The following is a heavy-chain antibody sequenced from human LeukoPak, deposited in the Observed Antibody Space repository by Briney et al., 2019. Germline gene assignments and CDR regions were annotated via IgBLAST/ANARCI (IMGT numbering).Heavy chain of an antibody. V-gene: IGHV1-69*04. CDR1: GGTFSSYA. CDR2: IIPILGIA. Sequence: ASVKVSCKASGGTFSSYAISWVRQAPGQGLEWMGRIIPILGIANYAQKFQGRVTITADKSTGTAYMELSSLRSEDTAVYYCARASSQITMIATSWGQGTLVTVSS. J-gene: IGHJ5*02. CDR3: ARASSQITMIATS. D-gene: IGHD3-22*01.